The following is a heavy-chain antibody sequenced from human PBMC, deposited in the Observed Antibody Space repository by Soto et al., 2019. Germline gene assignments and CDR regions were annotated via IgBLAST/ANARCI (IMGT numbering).Heavy chain of an antibody. CDR3: AKSPGYCSSTSCPPFDP. J-gene: IGHJ5*02. CDR1: GFTFSSYG. D-gene: IGHD2-2*03. Sequence: QVQLVESGGGVVQPGRSLRLSCAASGFTFSSYGMHWVRQAPGKGLYWVAVISYDGSNKYYADSVKGRFTISRDNSKNTLYLQMNSLRADDTAVYYCAKSPGYCSSTSCPPFDPWGQGTLVTVSS. CDR2: ISYDGSNK. V-gene: IGHV3-30*18.